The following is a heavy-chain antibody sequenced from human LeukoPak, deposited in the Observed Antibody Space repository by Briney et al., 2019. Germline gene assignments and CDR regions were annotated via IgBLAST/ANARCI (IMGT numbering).Heavy chain of an antibody. CDR3: ARSVRFGRAFDY. J-gene: IGHJ4*02. CDR2: IYYSGST. V-gene: IGHV4-59*01. CDR1: GGSFSGYY. Sequence: SETLSLTCAVYGGSFSGYYCSWIRQPPGKGLEWIGYIYYSGSTNYNPSLKSRVTISVDTSKNQFSLKLSSVTAADTAVYYCARSVRFGRAFDYWGQGTLVTVSS. D-gene: IGHD3-10*01.